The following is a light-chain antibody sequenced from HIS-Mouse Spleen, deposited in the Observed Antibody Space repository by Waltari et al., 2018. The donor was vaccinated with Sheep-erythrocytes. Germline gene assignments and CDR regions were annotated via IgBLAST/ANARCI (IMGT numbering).Light chain of an antibody. CDR3: QQFNNYPRT. V-gene: IGKV1D-13*01. Sequence: AIQLTQSPSSLSASGGDRVTITCRASQGIRSALAWYQQKPGKAPQLLIYDASSLESGVPSRFSGSGSGTDFTLTISSLQPEDVATYYCQQFNNYPRTFGQGTKVEIK. CDR2: DAS. CDR1: QGIRSA. J-gene: IGKJ1*01.